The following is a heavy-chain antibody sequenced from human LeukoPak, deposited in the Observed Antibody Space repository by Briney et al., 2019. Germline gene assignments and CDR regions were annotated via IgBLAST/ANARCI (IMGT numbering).Heavy chain of an antibody. J-gene: IGHJ6*03. CDR3: AYGSGKDDYYYYKDV. D-gene: IGHD3-10*01. CDR1: GGSISSGSYY. CDR2: IYTSGST. V-gene: IGHV4-61*02. Sequence: SETLSLTCTVSGGSISSGSYYWSWIRQPAGKGLEWIGRIYTSGSTNYNPSLKSRVTISVDTSKNQFSLKLSSVTAADTAVYYCAYGSGKDDYYYYKDVWGKGTTVTVSS.